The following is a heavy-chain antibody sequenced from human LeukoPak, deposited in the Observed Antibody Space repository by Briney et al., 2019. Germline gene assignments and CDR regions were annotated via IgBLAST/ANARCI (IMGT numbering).Heavy chain of an antibody. CDR1: GGSFSGYY. D-gene: IGHD3-3*01. V-gene: IGHV4-34*01. J-gene: IGHJ3*02. CDR2: INHSGST. Sequence: SGTLSLTCAVYGGSFSGYYWSWIRQPPGKGLEWIGEINHSGSTNYNPSLKSRVTISVDTSKNQFSLKLSSVTAADTAVYYCARASYYDFWSGYYTSRAFDIWGQGTMVTVSS. CDR3: ARASYYDFWSGYYTSRAFDI.